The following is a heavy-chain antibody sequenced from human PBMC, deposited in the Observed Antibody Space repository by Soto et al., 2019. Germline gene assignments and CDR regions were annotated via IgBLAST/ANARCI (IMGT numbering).Heavy chain of an antibody. J-gene: IGHJ3*02. Sequence: EVQLVESGGGLVKPGGSLRLSCAASGFTFSSYSMNWVSQAPGKGLEWVSSISRSRSYIYYADSVKGRFTISRDNAKNSLYLQMNSLRAEDTAVYYCAREWELRHDAFDIWGQGTMVTVSS. CDR1: GFTFSSYS. D-gene: IGHD1-26*01. CDR3: AREWELRHDAFDI. CDR2: ISRSRSYI. V-gene: IGHV3-21*01.